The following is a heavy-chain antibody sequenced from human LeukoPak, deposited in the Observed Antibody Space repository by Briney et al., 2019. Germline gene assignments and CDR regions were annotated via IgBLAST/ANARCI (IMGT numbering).Heavy chain of an antibody. CDR2: ISGSGGST. CDR1: GFTFSSYA. Sequence: GSLSLSCAASGFTFSSYAMSWVRQAPGKGLEWVSAISGSGGSTYYADSVKGRFTISRDNSKNTLYLQMNSLRAEDTAVYYCAKGDGDPYYFDYWGQGTLVTVSS. CDR3: AKGDGDPYYFDY. D-gene: IGHD2-21*02. V-gene: IGHV3-23*01. J-gene: IGHJ4*02.